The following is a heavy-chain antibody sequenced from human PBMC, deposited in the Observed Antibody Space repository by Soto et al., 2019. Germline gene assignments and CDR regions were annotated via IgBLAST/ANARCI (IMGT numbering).Heavy chain of an antibody. CDR3: ATDGGVVGPGGVFGI. V-gene: IGHV3-48*02. CDR1: GFTFSTYS. J-gene: IGHJ3*02. D-gene: IGHD2-8*01. Sequence: EVQLVESGGGLVQPGGSLRLSCAASGFTFSTYSMNWVRQAPGKGLEWVSHISDSSGNIFYADSVMGRFTISRDNAKNSLYLQMSSLGDEERAVYYCATDGGVVGPGGVFGIWGQGTMVTVS. CDR2: ISDSSGNI.